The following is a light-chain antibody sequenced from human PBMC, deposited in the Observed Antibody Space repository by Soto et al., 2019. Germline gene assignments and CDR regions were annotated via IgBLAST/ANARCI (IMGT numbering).Light chain of an antibody. V-gene: IGKV1-12*01. J-gene: IGKJ4*01. CDR3: QKANSFPLN. CDR2: AAS. Sequence: DIQITQSPCSGSESVGERVTITFLASQGISSWLAWYQQKPGKAPNLLIYAASSLHSGVPSRFSGSGSGTAFTLTISSLQPEDFATYYCQKANSFPLNFGGGTKVDIK. CDR1: QGISSW.